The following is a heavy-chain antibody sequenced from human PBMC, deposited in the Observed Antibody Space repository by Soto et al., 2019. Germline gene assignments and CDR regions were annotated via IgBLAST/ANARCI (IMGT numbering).Heavy chain of an antibody. Sequence: QVQLQESGPGLVKPSETLSLTCTVSDDSITSYYWSWIRQPPGKGLEWIGYIYYNGGTNYNPSLKSRVAISLDTSKNQFSLRLTSVTTADTAVYYCARGVQIWHNYFDYLGQGTLVTVSS. CDR2: IYYNGGT. CDR1: DDSITSYY. D-gene: IGHD1-1*01. CDR3: ARGVQIWHNYFDY. V-gene: IGHV4-59*01. J-gene: IGHJ4*02.